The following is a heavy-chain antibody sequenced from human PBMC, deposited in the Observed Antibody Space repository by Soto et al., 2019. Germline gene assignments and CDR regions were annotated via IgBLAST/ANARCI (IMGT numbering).Heavy chain of an antibody. D-gene: IGHD1-26*01. J-gene: IGHJ6*02. CDR1: GFTFSTYG. CDR2: IWYDGSNK. V-gene: IGHV3-33*01. Sequence: QVQLVESGGGVVQPGRSLRLSCTASGFTFSTYGMHWVRQAPGKGLEWVKVIWYDGSNKYYADSVKGRFTISRDNTKNTLYLQMNSLRADDTAVYYCARGGGSGSSFVGYYYYTLDVWGQGTTVTVSS. CDR3: ARGGGSGSSFVGYYYYTLDV.